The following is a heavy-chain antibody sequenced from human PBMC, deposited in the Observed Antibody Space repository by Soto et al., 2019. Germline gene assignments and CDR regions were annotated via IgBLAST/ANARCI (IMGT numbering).Heavy chain of an antibody. V-gene: IGHV5-51*01. CDR1: GYTFTSYW. D-gene: IGHD6-19*01. CDR3: ARQGYSSGWSNAMDV. J-gene: IGHJ6*02. Sequence: PGESLKISCKVSGYTFTSYWIAWVRQMPGKGLEWMGIIYPGDSDTIYSPSFQGQVTISADKSINTAYLQWSSLKASDTAMYYCARQGYSSGWSNAMDVWGQGTTVTVSS. CDR2: IYPGDSDT.